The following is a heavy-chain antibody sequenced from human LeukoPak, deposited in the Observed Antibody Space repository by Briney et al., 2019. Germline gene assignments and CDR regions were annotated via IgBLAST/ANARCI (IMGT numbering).Heavy chain of an antibody. V-gene: IGHV3-23*01. D-gene: IGHD6-19*01. J-gene: IGHJ5*02. CDR1: GFTFSNYA. Sequence: GGSLRLSCAASGFTFSNYAMSWVRQAPGKGLEWVSAISTSGTSTYYADSVEGRFTISRDNSKNTLYLQMNSLRAEDTAVYYRANFERTVAGPYNWFDPWGQGTLVTVSS. CDR2: ISTSGTST. CDR3: ANFERTVAGPYNWFDP.